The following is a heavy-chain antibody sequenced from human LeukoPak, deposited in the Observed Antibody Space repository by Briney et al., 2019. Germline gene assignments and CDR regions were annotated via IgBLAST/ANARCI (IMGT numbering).Heavy chain of an antibody. CDR1: GYTFTGYY. CDR3: ASCYYDSSGYYYFDY. V-gene: IGHV1-2*02. Sequence: ASVKVSCKASGYTFTGYYMHWVRQAPGQGLEWMGWINPNSGGTNYAQKFRGRVTMTRVTSNRTSYMELSRLRSDDTALYYCASCYYDSSGYYYFDYWGQGTLVTVSS. CDR2: INPNSGGT. D-gene: IGHD3-22*01. J-gene: IGHJ4*02.